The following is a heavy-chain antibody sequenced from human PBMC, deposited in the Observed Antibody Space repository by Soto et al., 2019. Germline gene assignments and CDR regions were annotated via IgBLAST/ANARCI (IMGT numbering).Heavy chain of an antibody. Sequence: QVQLVESVGGVVQPGRSRTLSCAAYGFTFRLYGMHWVRQAPGKGLEWVAAVSYDGKNKWYGGSVKGRFTISRDNSKNAECLRRNSLRTEDTAVDYGAKGREEVAVQEWWGEGILFNVSS. J-gene: IGHJ1*01. D-gene: IGHD1-26*01. CDR2: VSYDGKNK. CDR3: AKGREEVAVQEW. V-gene: IGHV3-30*18. CDR1: GFTFRLYG.